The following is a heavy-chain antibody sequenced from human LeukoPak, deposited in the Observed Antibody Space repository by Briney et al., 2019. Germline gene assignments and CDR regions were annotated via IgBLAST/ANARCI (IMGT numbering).Heavy chain of an antibody. J-gene: IGHJ4*02. Sequence: GGSLRLPCAASGFTFSDYYMSWIRQAPGKGLEWVSYISSSGSTIYYADSVKGRFTISRDNAKNSLYLQMNSLRAEDTAVYYCARARKGPFGELTEYYFDYWGQGTLVTVSS. CDR2: ISSSGSTI. CDR3: ARARKGPFGELTEYYFDY. D-gene: IGHD3-10*01. V-gene: IGHV3-11*01. CDR1: GFTFSDYY.